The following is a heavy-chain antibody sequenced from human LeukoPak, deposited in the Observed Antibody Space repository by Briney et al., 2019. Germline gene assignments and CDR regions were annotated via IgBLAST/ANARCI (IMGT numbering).Heavy chain of an antibody. V-gene: IGHV3-21*01. Sequence: PGASLRLSCAASGFTFSSYGMNWVRQAPGKGLEWVSSVSSSSSYIYYADSVKGRFTISRDNSKNTLYLHMNSLRDDDTAVYYCVRGVGVSRFNYLDPWGQGTLVIVSS. J-gene: IGHJ5*02. CDR3: VRGVGVSRFNYLDP. D-gene: IGHD1-7*01. CDR2: VSSSSSYI. CDR1: GFTFSSYG.